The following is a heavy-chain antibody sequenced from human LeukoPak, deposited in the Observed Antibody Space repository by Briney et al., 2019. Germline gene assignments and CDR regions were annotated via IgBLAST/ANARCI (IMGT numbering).Heavy chain of an antibody. CDR1: GFTFTSYA. CDR2: ISGSGATT. CDR3: VKDSSSGSYFDY. Sequence: GGSLRLSCAASGFTFTSYAMGWVRQAPGKGLEWVSSISGSGATTYYADSVKGRFTISRDNSRNTLHLQMSSLRVEDTAVYYCVKDSSSGSYFDYWGQGTLVTVSS. D-gene: IGHD3-10*01. V-gene: IGHV3-23*01. J-gene: IGHJ4*02.